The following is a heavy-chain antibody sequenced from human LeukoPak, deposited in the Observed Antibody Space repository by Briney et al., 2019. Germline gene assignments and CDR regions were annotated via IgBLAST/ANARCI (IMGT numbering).Heavy chain of an antibody. CDR3: ARSDYYDSSGYYLSFDY. CDR1: GYTFTGYG. J-gene: IGHJ4*02. D-gene: IGHD3-22*01. Sequence: GASVKVSCKASGYTFTGYGISWVRQAPGQGLEWMGWISAYNGNTNYAQKLQGRVTMTTDTSTSTAYMELRSLRSDDTAVYYCARSDYYDSSGYYLSFDYWGQGTLVTVSS. V-gene: IGHV1-18*01. CDR2: ISAYNGNT.